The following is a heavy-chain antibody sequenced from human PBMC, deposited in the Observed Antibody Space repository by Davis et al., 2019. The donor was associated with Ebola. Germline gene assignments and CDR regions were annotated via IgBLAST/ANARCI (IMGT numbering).Heavy chain of an antibody. CDR1: GFIFSSFW. CDR2: IKQDGSEK. CDR3: AIDFGLSGWYLAGYFDY. Sequence: GESLKISCATSGFIFSSFWMSWVRQAPGKGLEWVANIKQDGSEKHYVDSVKGRFTISRDNAKKSLYLQMNSLRAEDTALYYCAIDFGLSGWYLAGYFDYWGQGTLVTVSS. J-gene: IGHJ4*02. V-gene: IGHV3-7*01. D-gene: IGHD6-19*01.